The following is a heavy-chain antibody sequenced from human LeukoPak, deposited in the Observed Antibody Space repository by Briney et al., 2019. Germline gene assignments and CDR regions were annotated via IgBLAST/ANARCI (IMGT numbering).Heavy chain of an antibody. D-gene: IGHD6-6*01. CDR2: IYYSGST. J-gene: IGHJ3*02. V-gene: IGHV4-59*08. CDR3: AREYRSSSGLRAFDN. Sequence: YIYYSGSTNYNPSLKSRLTISIDTSENQFSLKLSSVTATDTAVYYCAREYRSSSGLRAFDNCGQGTMVTVSS.